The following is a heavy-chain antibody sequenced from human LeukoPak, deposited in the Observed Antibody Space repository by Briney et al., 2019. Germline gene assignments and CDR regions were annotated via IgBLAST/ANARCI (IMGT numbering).Heavy chain of an antibody. CDR3: ARDGLARRYNWNDATGDYYGMDV. Sequence: PGGSLRLSCAASGFTFSSYAMHWVRQAPGKGLEWVAVISYDGSNKYYADSVKGRFTISRDNSKNTLYLQTNSLRAEDTAVYYCARDGLARRYNWNDATGDYYGMDVWGQGTTVTVSS. J-gene: IGHJ6*02. CDR1: GFTFSSYA. CDR2: ISYDGSNK. D-gene: IGHD1-1*01. V-gene: IGHV3-30-3*01.